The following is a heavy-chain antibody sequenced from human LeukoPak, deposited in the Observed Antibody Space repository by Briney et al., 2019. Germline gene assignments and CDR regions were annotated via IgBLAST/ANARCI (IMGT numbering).Heavy chain of an antibody. CDR1: GFTFSSYW. Sequence: HPGGSLRLSCAASGFTFSSYWMSWVRQAPGKWLEWVANIKQDGSEKYYVDSVKGRFTISRDNAKNSLYLQMNSLRAEDTAVYYCARDGAAGLRFNWFDPWGQGTLVTVSS. CDR2: IKQDGSEK. D-gene: IGHD3-3*01. CDR3: ARDGAAGLRFNWFDP. J-gene: IGHJ5*02. V-gene: IGHV3-7*05.